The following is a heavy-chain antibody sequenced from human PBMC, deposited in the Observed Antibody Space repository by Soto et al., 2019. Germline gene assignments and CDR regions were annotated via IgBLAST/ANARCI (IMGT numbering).Heavy chain of an antibody. J-gene: IGHJ6*02. CDR1: GFTFSSYA. Sequence: GALRLSCAASGFTFSSYAMSWVREAPGEGLEWVSAISGSGGSRDYADSVKGRFTISRDNSKNTLYLQMKSLTAEDTAVYYCAKGGDRAVRDGFDGWGQGTTVTVSS. D-gene: IGHD3-10*01. CDR3: AKGGDRAVRDGFDG. CDR2: ISGSGGSR. V-gene: IGHV3-23*01.